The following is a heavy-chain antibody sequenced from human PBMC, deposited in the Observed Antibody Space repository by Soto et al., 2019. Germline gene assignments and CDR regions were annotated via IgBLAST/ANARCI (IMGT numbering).Heavy chain of an antibody. CDR1: GFIFENFG. CDR3: AKNQGVELVPLATVDWFDP. V-gene: IGHV3-23*01. CDR2: ISGSGFRK. Sequence: GGSLRLSCAASGFIFENFGMSWVRQAPGKGLEWISSISGSGFRKYYADSVKGRFTISRDNSKSTVYLELNNLSAEDTAVYHCAKNQGVELVPLATVDWFDPWGQGSVVTVSS. D-gene: IGHD1-26*01. J-gene: IGHJ5*02.